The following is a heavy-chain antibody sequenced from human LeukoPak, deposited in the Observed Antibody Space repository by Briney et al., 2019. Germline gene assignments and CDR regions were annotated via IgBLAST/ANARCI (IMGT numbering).Heavy chain of an antibody. Sequence: PGGSLRLSCAASGFTFSSYAMSWVRQAPGKGLEWVSGISGNGYSTYYVDSVKGRFTISRDNSKNTLYLQMNSLRAEDTAVYYCAKTVGATLSTGFDPWGQGTLVTVSS. D-gene: IGHD1-26*01. V-gene: IGHV3-23*01. CDR2: ISGNGYST. CDR3: AKTVGATLSTGFDP. J-gene: IGHJ5*02. CDR1: GFTFSSYA.